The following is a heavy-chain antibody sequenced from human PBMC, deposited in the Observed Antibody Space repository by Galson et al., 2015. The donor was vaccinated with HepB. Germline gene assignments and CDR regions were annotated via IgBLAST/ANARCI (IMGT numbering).Heavy chain of an antibody. V-gene: IGHV3-23*01. J-gene: IGHJ6*02. Sequence: SLRLSCAASGFTFNTYAMSWVRQAPGKGLEWVSGISATGGTTHYAESVKGRFTISRDNSKNTLYLQMNSLRAEDTAVYYCAKTLGYCSTTSCFDYGMDVWGQGTTVTVSS. CDR3: AKTLGYCSTTSCFDYGMDV. D-gene: IGHD2-2*01. CDR1: GFTFNTYA. CDR2: ISATGGTT.